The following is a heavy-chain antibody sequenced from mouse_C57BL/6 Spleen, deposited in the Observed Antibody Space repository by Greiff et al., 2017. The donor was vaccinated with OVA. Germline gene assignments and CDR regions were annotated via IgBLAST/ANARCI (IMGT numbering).Heavy chain of an antibody. CDR1: GYTFTDYY. D-gene: IGHD3-3*01. J-gene: IGHJ2*01. Sequence: EVQLQQSGPELVKPGASVKISCKASGYTFTDYYMNWVKQSHGKSLEWIGDINPNNGGTSYNQKFKGKATLTVDKSSSTAYMELRRLTSEDSAVYYCARWLGRDYWGQGTTLTVSS. V-gene: IGHV1-26*01. CDR3: ARWLGRDY. CDR2: INPNNGGT.